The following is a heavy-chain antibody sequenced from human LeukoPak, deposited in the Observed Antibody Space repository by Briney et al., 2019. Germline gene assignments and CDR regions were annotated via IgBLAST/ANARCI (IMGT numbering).Heavy chain of an antibody. D-gene: IGHD3-10*01. V-gene: IGHV1-69*04. CDR1: GGTFSSYA. Sequence: ASVKVSCKASGGTFSSYAISWVRQAPGHGLEWMGRIIPILGIANYAQKFQGRVTITADKSTSTAYMELSSLRSEDTAVYYCASGYYYGSGSYYGMDVWGQGTTVTVSS. J-gene: IGHJ6*02. CDR2: IIPILGIA. CDR3: ASGYYYGSGSYYGMDV.